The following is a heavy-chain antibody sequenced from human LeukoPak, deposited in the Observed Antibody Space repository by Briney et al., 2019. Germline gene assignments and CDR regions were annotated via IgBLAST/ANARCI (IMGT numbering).Heavy chain of an antibody. J-gene: IGHJ4*02. Sequence: RDSLRLSCAASGFTFTKYWMTWVRQAPGKGLEWVGNIKQDGSDKNYMDSVKGRFTISRDNSKNTLYLQMSSLRAEDTAVYYCARAYYYESSACYYFDYWGQGTLVTVSS. D-gene: IGHD3-22*01. CDR3: ARAYYYESSACYYFDY. CDR2: IKQDGSDK. V-gene: IGHV3-7*03. CDR1: GFTFTKYW.